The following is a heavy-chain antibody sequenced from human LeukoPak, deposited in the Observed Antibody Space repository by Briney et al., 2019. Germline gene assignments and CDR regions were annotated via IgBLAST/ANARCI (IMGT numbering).Heavy chain of an antibody. D-gene: IGHD3-16*02. CDR2: ISSSTSYI. CDR1: GFTFRSYS. CDR3: AREEGYRRYFAL. V-gene: IGHV3-21*01. Sequence: GGSLRLSCAASGFTFRSYSMNWVRQAPGKGLEWVSSISSSTSYIYYADSVKGLFTISRDNAKNSLYLQMNSLRAEDTAVYYCAREEGYRRYFALWGRGTLVTVSS. J-gene: IGHJ2*01.